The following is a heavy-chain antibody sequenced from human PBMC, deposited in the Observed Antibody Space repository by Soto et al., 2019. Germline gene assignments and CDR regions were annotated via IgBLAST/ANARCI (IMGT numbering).Heavy chain of an antibody. Sequence: SETLSLTCTVSGGSISSSSYYWGWIRQPPGKGLEWIGSIYYSGSTYYNPSLKSRVTISVDTSKNQFSLKLNSVTAADTAIYYCARRTVNIRTFYSGLKTHCFDYWGQGAPVTVSS. V-gene: IGHV4-39*01. CDR1: GGSISSSSYY. CDR3: ARRTVNIRTFYSGLKTHCFDY. J-gene: IGHJ4*02. D-gene: IGHD6-19*01. CDR2: IYYSGST.